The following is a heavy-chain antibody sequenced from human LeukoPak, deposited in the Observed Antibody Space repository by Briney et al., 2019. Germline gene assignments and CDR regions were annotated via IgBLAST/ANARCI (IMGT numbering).Heavy chain of an antibody. CDR2: INAGNDNT. V-gene: IGHV1-3*01. Sequence: ASVKVSCKASGYTFTSYAMHWVRQAPGQRLEWMGWINAGNDNTKYSQKLQGRVTMTKDTSTSTAYMELRSLRSDDTAVYYCARGLAVAGIYAYWGQGTLVTVSA. D-gene: IGHD6-19*01. CDR3: ARGLAVAGIYAY. J-gene: IGHJ4*02. CDR1: GYTFTSYA.